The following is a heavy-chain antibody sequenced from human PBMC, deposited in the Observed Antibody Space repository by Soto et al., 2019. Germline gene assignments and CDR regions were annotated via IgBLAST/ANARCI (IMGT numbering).Heavy chain of an antibody. J-gene: IGHJ4*01. Sequence: ASVKVSCKTSGYNFTNFDINWVRQAPGRGLVWMGWMNPSSGETGSAQNFQGRVTMTRDISTRTFFMQLTSLRSEDTAIYYCARLAEYCNGIKCYSNFDFWGRGTQVTVS. CDR1: GYNFTNFD. CDR3: ARLAEYCNGIKCYSNFDF. V-gene: IGHV1-8*01. D-gene: IGHD2-15*01. CDR2: MNPSSGET.